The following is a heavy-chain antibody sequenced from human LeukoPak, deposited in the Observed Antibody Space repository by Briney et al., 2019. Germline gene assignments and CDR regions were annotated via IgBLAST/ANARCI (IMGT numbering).Heavy chain of an antibody. J-gene: IGHJ4*02. V-gene: IGHV4-4*09. CDR1: AASITSYS. CDR3: ARLSSSWDLDY. D-gene: IGHD1-26*01. Sequence: SETLSLTCTVSAASITSYSWSWIRQPPGKGLEWIGYIYPTGSTNYNPSLKSRVTISVDSSRAQFSLNLNSVTASDTALCYCARLSSSWDLDYWGQGTLVTVSS. CDR2: IYPTGST.